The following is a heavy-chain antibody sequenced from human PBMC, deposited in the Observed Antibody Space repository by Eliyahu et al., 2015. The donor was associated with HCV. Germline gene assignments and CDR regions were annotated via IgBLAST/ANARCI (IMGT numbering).Heavy chain of an antibody. CDR2: ITVSGDNT. V-gene: IGHV3-23*01. CDR3: AKWGRD. D-gene: IGHD7-27*01. Sequence: EVQLLESGGGLVQPGXSLXLSCAASGSTLSTDYLSWVRQAPGRGLEWVSGITVSGDNTSYADSVKGRFTISRDNSKNTLYLQMNSLRAEDTAVYYCAKWGRDWGHGTLVTVSS. CDR1: GSTLSTDY. J-gene: IGHJ4*01.